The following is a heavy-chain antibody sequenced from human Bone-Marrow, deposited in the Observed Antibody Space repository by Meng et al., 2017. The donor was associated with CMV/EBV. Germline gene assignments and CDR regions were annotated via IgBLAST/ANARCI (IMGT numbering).Heavy chain of an antibody. Sequence: ASVKVSCKASGYAFNTYGISWVRQAPGQGLEWMGWISGYNGDTNYAQKLQGRVTMTRDTSISTAYMELSRLRSDDTAVYYCARCSSTSCPFDYWGQGTLVTVSS. J-gene: IGHJ4*02. V-gene: IGHV1-18*01. D-gene: IGHD2-2*01. CDR3: ARCSSTSCPFDY. CDR1: GYAFNTYG. CDR2: ISGYNGDT.